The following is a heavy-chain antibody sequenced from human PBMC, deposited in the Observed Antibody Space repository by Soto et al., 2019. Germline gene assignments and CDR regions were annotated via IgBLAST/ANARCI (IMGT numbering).Heavy chain of an antibody. D-gene: IGHD6-19*01. CDR1: GGSISSGGYY. CDR2: IYYSGST. V-gene: IGHV4-31*03. Sequence: QVQLQESGPGLVKPSQTLSLTCTVSGGSISSGGYYWSWIRQHPGKGLEWIGYIYYSGSTYYNPSLNRRVTIPVDPSKTHFSLKLSSVTAADTAVYYCARARGRGWYIFDYWGQGTLVTVSS. CDR3: ARARGRGWYIFDY. J-gene: IGHJ4*02.